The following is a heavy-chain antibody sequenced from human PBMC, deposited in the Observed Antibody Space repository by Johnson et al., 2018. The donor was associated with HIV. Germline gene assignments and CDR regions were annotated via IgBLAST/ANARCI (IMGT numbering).Heavy chain of an antibody. CDR3: ARDLTVADIGHYAFEI. CDR1: GFTFDEYG. D-gene: IGHD6-19*01. J-gene: IGHJ3*02. Sequence: VQLVESGGGVVRPGGSLRLSCAASGFTFDEYGMSWVRQTPGKGLEWVSGINWNGVSTSHVDSVKGRFTISRDNAKNSLYLQMNSLRADDTALYYCARDLTVADIGHYAFEIWGQGTLVTVAS. CDR2: INWNGVST. V-gene: IGHV3-20*04.